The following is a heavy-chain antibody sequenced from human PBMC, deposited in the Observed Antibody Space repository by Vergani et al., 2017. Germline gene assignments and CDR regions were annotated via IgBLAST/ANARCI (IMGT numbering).Heavy chain of an antibody. D-gene: IGHD1-14*01. J-gene: IGHJ3*02. CDR1: GFTVSSYW. CDR3: ARERDYQNHAFDI. CDR2: IKQDGSEK. V-gene: IGHV3-7*03. Sequence: EVQLVESGGGLVQPGGSLRLSCAASGFTVSSYWMSWVRQAPGKGLEWVANIKQDGSEKYYVDSVKGRFTISRDNAKNSLYMQMNSLSAEDTAVYYCARERDYQNHAFDIWGQGTMVTVSS.